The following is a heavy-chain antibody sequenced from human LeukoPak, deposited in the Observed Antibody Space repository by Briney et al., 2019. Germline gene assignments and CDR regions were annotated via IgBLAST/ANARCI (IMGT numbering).Heavy chain of an antibody. D-gene: IGHD1-20*01. V-gene: IGHV4-59*01. CDR1: GDSLRTSY. J-gene: IGHJ4*02. CDR2: IYYSGTS. CDR3: ARAHITGTFFDY. Sequence: SSETLSLTCTVSGDSLRTSYWSWIRQPPGKGLEWIAYIYYSGTSNSNPSLKSRVTISIDTPKNQFSLKLSSVTAADTAVYYCARAHITGTFFDYWAQGTLVTVSS.